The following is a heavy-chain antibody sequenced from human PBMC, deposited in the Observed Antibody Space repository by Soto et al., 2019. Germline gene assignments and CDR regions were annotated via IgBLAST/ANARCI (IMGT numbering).Heavy chain of an antibody. CDR1: GYSFTTYW. J-gene: IGHJ4*02. CDR2: IYPGYSDT. Sequence: GESLKISCKGYGYSFTTYWIGWVRQMPGKGLEWMGIIYPGYSDTRYSPSFQGQVTISADKSISTAYLQWSSLKASDTAMYYCAVWYYSDSSGYKGYYFDYWGQGXLVTVYS. V-gene: IGHV5-51*01. CDR3: AVWYYSDSSGYKGYYFDY. D-gene: IGHD3-22*01.